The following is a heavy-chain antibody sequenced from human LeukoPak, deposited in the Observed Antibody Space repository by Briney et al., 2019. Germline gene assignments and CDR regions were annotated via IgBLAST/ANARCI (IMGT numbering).Heavy chain of an antibody. Sequence: SETLSLTCTVSGGSINNYYWSWIRQPPGKGLEWMGYIYYSGSTNYNPSLKSRVTISVDTSKNQLSLKLSSVTAADTAVYYCARVTPGYYDSSGYYYYFDYWGQGTLVTVSS. J-gene: IGHJ4*02. CDR3: ARVTPGYYDSSGYYYYFDY. CDR1: GGSINNYY. D-gene: IGHD3-22*01. V-gene: IGHV4-59*01. CDR2: IYYSGST.